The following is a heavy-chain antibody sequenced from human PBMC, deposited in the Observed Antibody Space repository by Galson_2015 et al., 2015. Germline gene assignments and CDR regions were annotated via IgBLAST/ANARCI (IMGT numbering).Heavy chain of an antibody. J-gene: IGHJ4*02. CDR1: GLTFSSYT. V-gene: IGHV1-3*01. CDR3: AGDRQYDKISTGYFFRGGNLDY. CDR2: INGGNGNA. Sequence: SVKVSCKASGLTFSSYTIHWVRQAPGQSLEWMGWINGGNGNAKSSQKFQGRVTITRDTSASTAYIELSSLRSEDTAVYYCAGDRQYDKISTGYFFRGGNLDYWGQGSLVTVSS. D-gene: IGHD3-9*01.